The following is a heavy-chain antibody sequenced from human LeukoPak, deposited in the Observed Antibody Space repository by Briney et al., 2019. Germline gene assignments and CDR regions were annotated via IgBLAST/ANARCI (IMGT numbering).Heavy chain of an antibody. J-gene: IGHJ3*02. Sequence: SETLSLTCIVSGGSISSSDYYWAWIRQPPGKGLEWIGSMCFTRSTFYNPSLKSRVTISIDTSKNHFSLKLASVTAADTAVYYCARTAYYYDSSGYDDAFDIWGQGTMVTVSS. D-gene: IGHD3-22*01. CDR1: GGSISSSDYY. CDR2: MCFTRST. CDR3: ARTAYYYDSSGYDDAFDI. V-gene: IGHV4-39*02.